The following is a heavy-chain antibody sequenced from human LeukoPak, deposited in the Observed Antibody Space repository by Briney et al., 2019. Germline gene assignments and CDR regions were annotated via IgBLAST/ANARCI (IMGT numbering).Heavy chain of an antibody. CDR2: IYYSGST. CDR1: GASISSYY. J-gene: IGHJ4*02. CDR3: ARDKYGDGPFDY. Sequence: SETLSLTCTVSGASISSYYWSWIRQPPGKGLEWIGYIYYSGSTNYNPSLKSRVTISVDTSKNQFSLKLSSVTAADTAVYYCARDKYGDGPFDYWGQGTLVTVSS. D-gene: IGHD4-17*01. V-gene: IGHV4-59*01.